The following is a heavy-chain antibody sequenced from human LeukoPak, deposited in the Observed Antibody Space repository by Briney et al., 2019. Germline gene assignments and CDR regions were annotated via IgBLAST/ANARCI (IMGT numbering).Heavy chain of an antibody. D-gene: IGHD3-22*01. V-gene: IGHV4-59*01. CDR1: GGSISNYY. J-gene: IGHJ4*02. CDR2: ISYSGNT. Sequence: SETLSLTCTVSGGSISNYYWTWIRQPPGKGLEWIGFISYSGNTNYNPSLKSRVTISLDTSKNQFSLKLISVTAADTAVYYCVRGVGSGYTDYWGQGALVTVSS. CDR3: VRGVGSGYTDY.